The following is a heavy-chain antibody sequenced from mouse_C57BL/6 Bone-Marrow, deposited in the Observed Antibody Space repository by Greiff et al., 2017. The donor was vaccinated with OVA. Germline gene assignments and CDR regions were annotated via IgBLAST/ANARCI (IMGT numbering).Heavy chain of an antibody. V-gene: IGHV1-80*01. J-gene: IGHJ4*01. D-gene: IGHD1-1*01. CDR1: GYAFSSYW. Sequence: VQLQQSGAELVKPGASVKISCKASGYAFSSYWMNWVKQRPGKGLAWIGQIYPGDGDTNYNGKFKGTATLTADKSSSTAYMQLSSLTSEDSAVYFCARQYYGSRGYYAMDYWGQGTSVTVSS. CDR2: IYPGDGDT. CDR3: ARQYYGSRGYYAMDY.